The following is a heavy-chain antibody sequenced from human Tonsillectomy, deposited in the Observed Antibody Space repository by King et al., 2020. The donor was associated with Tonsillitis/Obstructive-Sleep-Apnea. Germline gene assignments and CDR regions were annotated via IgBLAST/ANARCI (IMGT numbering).Heavy chain of an antibody. CDR2: ISDEGSNK. Sequence: VQLVESGGGVVQPGRSLRLSCAASGFTFSSYAMHWVRQAPGKGLEWVAVISDEGSNKYSAESVKGRFTISRDNSKNTLYLQMNSLRAEDTAVYYCARVGDYGDYVALDYWGQGTLVTVSS. V-gene: IGHV3-30*01. CDR1: GFTFSSYA. CDR3: ARVGDYGDYVALDY. D-gene: IGHD4-17*01. J-gene: IGHJ4*02.